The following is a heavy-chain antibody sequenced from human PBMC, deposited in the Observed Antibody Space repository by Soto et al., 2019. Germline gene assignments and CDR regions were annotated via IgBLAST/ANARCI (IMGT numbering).Heavy chain of an antibody. CDR1: VFTFSNYE. J-gene: IGHJ4*02. D-gene: IGHD3-10*02. CDR2: ISGSGGST. Sequence: PWGSLRLSCAASVFTFSNYEMNWFRQAPGKWLEWVSAISGSGGSTYYADSVKGRFTISRDNSKNTLYLQMNSLRAEDTAVYYCAKDLKGLFRVFYFAYWGQGTLVTVSS. CDR3: AKDLKGLFRVFYFAY. V-gene: IGHV3-23*01.